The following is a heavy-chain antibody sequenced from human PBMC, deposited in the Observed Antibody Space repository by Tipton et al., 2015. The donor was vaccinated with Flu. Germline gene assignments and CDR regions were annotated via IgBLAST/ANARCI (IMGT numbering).Heavy chain of an antibody. CDR3: ARDTVRSSSSVWYFDL. J-gene: IGHJ2*01. V-gene: IGHV3-30*14. Sequence: VQLVQSGGGVVQPGWSLTLSCAASGFTFSSYAMHWVRQAPGKGLEWVALLKEDGTEEYYTDSVKGRFTISRDNSKNTLYLHMNNLRAEDTAVYYCARDTVRSSSSVWYFDLWGRGTLVTVSS. CDR2: LKEDGTEE. D-gene: IGHD6-6*01. CDR1: GFTFSSYA.